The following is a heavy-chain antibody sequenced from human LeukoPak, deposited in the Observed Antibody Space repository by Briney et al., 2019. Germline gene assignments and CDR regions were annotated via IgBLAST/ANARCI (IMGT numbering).Heavy chain of an antibody. V-gene: IGHV4-39*07. CDR1: GGSISSSSYY. CDR3: ARVGYCSSTSCYVRYFDR. CDR2: IYYSGST. D-gene: IGHD2-2*01. J-gene: IGHJ2*01. Sequence: SETLSLTCTVSGGSISSSSYYWGWIRQPPGKGLEWIGSIYYSGSTYYNPSLKSRVTMSVDTSKHQFSLKLSSVTVADTAVYYCARVGYCSSTSCYVRYFDRWGRGTLVTVSS.